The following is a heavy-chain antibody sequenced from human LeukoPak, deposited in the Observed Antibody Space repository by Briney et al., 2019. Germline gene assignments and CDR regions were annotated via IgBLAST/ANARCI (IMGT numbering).Heavy chain of an antibody. V-gene: IGHV4-34*01. D-gene: IGHD6-19*01. CDR3: ARERVSSGNFDY. Sequence: SETLSLTCAVYGGSFSGYYWSWIRQPPGKGLEWIGEINHSGSTNYNPSLKSRVTMSVDTSKNQFSLKLSSVTAADTAVYYCARERVSSGNFDYWGQGTLVTVSS. CDR1: GGSFSGYY. CDR2: INHSGST. J-gene: IGHJ4*02.